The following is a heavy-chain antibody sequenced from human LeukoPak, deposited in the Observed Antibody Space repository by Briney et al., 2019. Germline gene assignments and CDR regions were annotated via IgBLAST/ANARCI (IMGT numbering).Heavy chain of an antibody. CDR3: ARSAPSCGGDCRHFDH. J-gene: IGHJ4*02. V-gene: IGHV1-69*02. CDR1: GYTFTGFY. Sequence: GASVKVSCKASGYTFTGFYIHWVRQAPGQGFEWMGRIIPILDITNYAQKFQGRVTITADKSTSTAYMELNSLRSEDTAVFYCARSAPSCGGDCRHFDHWGQGTLVTVSS. CDR2: IIPILDIT. D-gene: IGHD2-21*02.